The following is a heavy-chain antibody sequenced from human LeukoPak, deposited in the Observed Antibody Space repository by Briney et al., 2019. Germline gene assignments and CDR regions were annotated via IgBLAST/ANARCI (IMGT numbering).Heavy chain of an antibody. J-gene: IGHJ3*02. CDR3: ARYNGNYGAFDI. CDR2: IWFDGSKK. D-gene: IGHD1-7*01. Sequence: GGSLRLSCAASAFPFSSYTMNWVRQAPGRGLEWAAVIWFDGSKKNYADSVKGRFAISRDDSKSTLYLQMNTLRAEDTAAYYCARYNGNYGAFDIWGQGTMVTVSS. CDR1: AFPFSSYT. V-gene: IGHV3-33*07.